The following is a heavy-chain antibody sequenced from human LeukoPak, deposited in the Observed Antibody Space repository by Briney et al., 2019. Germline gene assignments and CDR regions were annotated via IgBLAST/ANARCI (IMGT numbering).Heavy chain of an antibody. CDR1: GYTFTSYF. D-gene: IGHD6-6*01. J-gene: IGHJ4*02. Sequence: ASVRVSCKASGYTFTSYFMHWVRQAPGQGLEWMGIINPSGGSTSYAQKFQGRVTMTRDTSTSTVYMELSSLRSEDTAVYYCARTAGRTFDYWGQGTLITVSS. CDR2: INPSGGST. V-gene: IGHV1-46*01. CDR3: ARTAGRTFDY.